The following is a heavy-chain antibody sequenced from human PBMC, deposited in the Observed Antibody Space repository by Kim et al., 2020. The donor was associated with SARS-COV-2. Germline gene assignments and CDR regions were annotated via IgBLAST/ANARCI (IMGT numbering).Heavy chain of an antibody. J-gene: IGHJ4*02. V-gene: IGHV3-33*06. D-gene: IGHD2-8*02. CDR2: IWSDGSIE. Sequence: GGSLRLSCAASGFTFNTYGMHWVRQAPGKGLEWVAVIWSDGSIEYYTDSVKGRFTISRDNSRNTLYLQMNSLTADDTAIYYCAKDAGNTGRYEDYWGQGT. CDR1: GFTFNTYG. CDR3: AKDAGNTGRYEDY.